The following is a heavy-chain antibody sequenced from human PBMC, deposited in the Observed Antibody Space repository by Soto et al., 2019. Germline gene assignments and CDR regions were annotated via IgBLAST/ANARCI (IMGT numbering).Heavy chain of an antibody. D-gene: IGHD5-12*01. J-gene: IGHJ6*02. CDR1: GFSLSTSGMC. V-gene: IGHV2-70*01. CDR3: ARTRGYSGYPYYYYGMDV. CDR2: IDWDDDK. Sequence: SGPTLVNPTQTLTLTCTFSGFSLSTSGMCVSWIRQPPGKALEWLALIDWDDDKYYSTSLKTRLTISKDTSKNQVVLTMTNMDPVDTATYYCARTRGYSGYPYYYYGMDVWGQGTTVTVSS.